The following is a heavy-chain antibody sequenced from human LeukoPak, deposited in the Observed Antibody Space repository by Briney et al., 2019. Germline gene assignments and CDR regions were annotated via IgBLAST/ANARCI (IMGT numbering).Heavy chain of an antibody. CDR3: ARGIVGIAAAGTGWFDP. D-gene: IGHD6-13*01. V-gene: IGHV4-34*01. J-gene: IGHJ5*02. CDR2: INHSGST. Sequence: PSETLSLTCAVYGGPFSVYFWSWIRQPPGKGLEWIGEINHSGSTNYNPSLKSRVTISVDTSKNQFSLKLSSVTAADTAVYYCARGIVGIAAAGTGWFDPWGQGTLVTVSS. CDR1: GGPFSVYF.